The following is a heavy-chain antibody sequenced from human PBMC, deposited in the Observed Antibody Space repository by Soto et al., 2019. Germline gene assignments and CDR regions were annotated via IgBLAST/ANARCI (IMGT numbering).Heavy chain of an antibody. D-gene: IGHD3-22*01. J-gene: IGHJ3*02. CDR3: ARVYYDSGGYGVAFDI. Sequence: ASAKVSCKTSGYTFTRYPIHWVRQAPGQRLEWMGWINAGNGNTEYSQNFQGRVTISRDTSASTTYMELSSLRSEDTAVYSCARVYYDSGGYGVAFDIWGQGTMVTVSS. CDR2: INAGNGNT. V-gene: IGHV1-3*01. CDR1: GYTFTRYP.